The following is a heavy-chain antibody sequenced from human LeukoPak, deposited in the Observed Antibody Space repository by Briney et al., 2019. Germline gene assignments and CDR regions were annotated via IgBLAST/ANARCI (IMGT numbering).Heavy chain of an antibody. CDR3: ARGPRDCGGDCYSVY. CDR2: IIPIFGTA. Sequence: ASVKVSCKASGGTFSSYAISWVRQAPGQGLEWMGGIIPIFGTANYAQKFQGRVTITADESTSTAYMELSSLRSEDTAVYYCARGPRDCGGDCYSVYWGQGTLVTVSS. D-gene: IGHD2-21*02. J-gene: IGHJ4*02. CDR1: GGTFSSYA. V-gene: IGHV1-69*13.